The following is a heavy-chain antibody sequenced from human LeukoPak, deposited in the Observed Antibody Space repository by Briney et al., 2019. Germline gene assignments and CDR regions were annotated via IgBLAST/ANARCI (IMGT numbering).Heavy chain of an antibody. CDR3: ANLRLGSYFDY. Sequence: PGGSLRLSCAASGFTFSSYGTHWVRQAPGKGLEWVAVISYDGSNKYYADSVKGRFTISRDNSKNTLYLQMNSLRAEDTAVYYCANLRLGSYFDYWGQGTLVTVSS. D-gene: IGHD5/OR15-5a*01. V-gene: IGHV3-30*18. CDR2: ISYDGSNK. CDR1: GFTFSSYG. J-gene: IGHJ4*02.